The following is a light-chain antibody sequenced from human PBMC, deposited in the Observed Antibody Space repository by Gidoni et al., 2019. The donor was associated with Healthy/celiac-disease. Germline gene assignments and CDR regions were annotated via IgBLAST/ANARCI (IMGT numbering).Light chain of an antibody. CDR2: DAS. V-gene: IGKV3-11*01. Sequence: EIVLTQSPATLSLSPGERATLSCRASQSVSSYLAWYQQKPGQAPRLLIYDASNRATGIPARFSGSGSGTDFTLTISSLEPEDFAVYYRQQRSNWPLTFXGXTKVEIK. CDR1: QSVSSY. J-gene: IGKJ4*01. CDR3: QQRSNWPLT.